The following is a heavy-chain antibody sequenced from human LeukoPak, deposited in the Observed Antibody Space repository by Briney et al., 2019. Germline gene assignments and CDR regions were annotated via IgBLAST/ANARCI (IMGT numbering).Heavy chain of an antibody. D-gene: IGHD3-10*01. J-gene: IGHJ5*02. V-gene: IGHV4-4*09. Sequence: SETLSLTCTVSGGALSRYYWSWIRQPPGKGRERIGYIYTSGSTNYNPSLKSRVTISVDTSKHQFSLKLSSVTAADTGVYYCARDGFTGRFDPWGQGTLVTVSS. CDR3: ARDGFTGRFDP. CDR2: IYTSGST. CDR1: GGALSRYY.